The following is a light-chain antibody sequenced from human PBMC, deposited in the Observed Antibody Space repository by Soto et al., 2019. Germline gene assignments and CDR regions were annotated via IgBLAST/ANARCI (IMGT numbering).Light chain of an antibody. V-gene: IGLV2-14*01. CDR3: ASYTTSSTYV. CDR2: DVS. CDR1: SSDVGGYNY. J-gene: IGLJ1*01. Sequence: QSVLTQPASVSGSPGQSIAISCTGTSSDVGGYNYVSWYQQNPGKAPKFIIYDVSNRPSGVSDRFSGSKSGNTASLTISGLLAEDEADYYCASYTTSSTYVFGTGTKLTVL.